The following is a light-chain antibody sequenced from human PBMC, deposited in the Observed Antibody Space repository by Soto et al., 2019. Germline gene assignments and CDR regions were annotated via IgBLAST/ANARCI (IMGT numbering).Light chain of an antibody. Sequence: QSALTQPASVSGSPGQSIIISCTGTSSDIGDYNYVSWYQQHPGKAPKLLIYEVSHRPSGVSDRFSGSKSGNAASLTISGLQAEDEANDYCSSFTSSFTLVFGGGTKVTVL. V-gene: IGLV2-14*01. J-gene: IGLJ2*01. CDR3: SSFTSSFTLV. CDR2: EVS. CDR1: SSDIGDYNY.